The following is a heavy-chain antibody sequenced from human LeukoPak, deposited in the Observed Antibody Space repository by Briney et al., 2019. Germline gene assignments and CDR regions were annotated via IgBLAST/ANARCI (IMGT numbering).Heavy chain of an antibody. Sequence: QPGGSLRLSCAASGFTFSSYWMNWVRQAPGKGLVWVSRINSDGSSTSYADSVKGRFTISRDNAKNTLYLQMNSLRAEDTAVYYCAKGGTHYYGSGEGVDYWGQGTLVTVSS. CDR1: GFTFSSYW. D-gene: IGHD3-10*01. CDR2: INSDGSST. CDR3: AKGGTHYYGSGEGVDY. V-gene: IGHV3-74*01. J-gene: IGHJ4*02.